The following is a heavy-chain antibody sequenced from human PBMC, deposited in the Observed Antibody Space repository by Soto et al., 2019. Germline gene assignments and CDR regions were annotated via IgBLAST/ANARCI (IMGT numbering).Heavy chain of an antibody. CDR3: VKQAHGLDGVAFDY. Sequence: GGSLRLSCSASGFIFSESTIYWVRQVPGKGLEAISAVSTSGGSTYYADSVKDRFTISRDNSKNTLFLQMGSLRPEDTAIYYCVKQAHGLDGVAFDYWGQGTQVTVSS. J-gene: IGHJ4*02. V-gene: IGHV3-64D*06. CDR1: GFIFSEST. CDR2: VSTSGGST. D-gene: IGHD2-15*01.